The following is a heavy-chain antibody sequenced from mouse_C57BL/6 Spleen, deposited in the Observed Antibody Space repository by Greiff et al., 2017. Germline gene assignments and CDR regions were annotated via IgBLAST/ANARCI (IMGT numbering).Heavy chain of an antibody. CDR2: IWSGGST. CDR1: GFSLTSYG. Sequence: QVQLKESGPGLVQPSQSLSITCTVSGFSLTSYGVHWVRQSPGKGLEWLGVIWSGGSTDYNAAFISRLSISKDNSKSQVFFKMNSLQADDTAIYYCARKKGSTLWAMDYWGQGTSVTVSS. CDR3: ARKKGSTLWAMDY. V-gene: IGHV2-2*01. D-gene: IGHD1-1*01. J-gene: IGHJ4*01.